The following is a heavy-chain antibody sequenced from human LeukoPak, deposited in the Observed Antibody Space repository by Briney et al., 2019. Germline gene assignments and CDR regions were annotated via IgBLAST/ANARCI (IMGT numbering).Heavy chain of an antibody. Sequence: PGGSLRLSCAASGFTFSDAWMSWVRQAPGKGLEWVAVISYDGSNKYYADSVKGRFTISRDNSKNTLYLQMNSLRAEDTAVYYCARDRALGLTLDYWGQGTLVTVSS. CDR2: ISYDGSNK. V-gene: IGHV3-30*03. CDR3: ARDRALGLTLDY. D-gene: IGHD3-10*01. J-gene: IGHJ4*02. CDR1: GFTFSDAW.